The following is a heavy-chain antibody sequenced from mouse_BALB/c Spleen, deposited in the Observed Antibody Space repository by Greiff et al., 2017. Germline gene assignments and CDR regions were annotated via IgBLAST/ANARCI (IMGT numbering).Heavy chain of an antibody. CDR2: IDPSDSET. J-gene: IGHJ4*01. Sequence: VQLQQPGAELVKPGAPVKLSCKASGYTFTSYWMNWVKQRPGRGLEWIGRIDPSDSETHYNQKFKDKATLTVDKSSSTAYIQLSSLTSEDSAVYYCARGERAMDYWGQGTSVTVSS. CDR3: ARGERAMDY. V-gene: IGHV1-69*02. CDR1: GYTFTSYW.